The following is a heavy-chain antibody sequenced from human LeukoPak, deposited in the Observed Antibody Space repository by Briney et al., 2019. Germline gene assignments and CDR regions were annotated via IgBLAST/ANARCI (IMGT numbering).Heavy chain of an antibody. V-gene: IGHV4-34*01. Sequence: SETLSLTXAVYGGSFSGFYWSWVRQPPGKGLEWIGEINHSGNTHYNPSFRSRVTILVDASRNQFSLKLTSVTAADAAVYYSARGPDSGSHFAWFDPWGQGTLVTVSS. CDR3: ARGPDSGSHFAWFDP. CDR2: INHSGNT. D-gene: IGHD3-10*01. J-gene: IGHJ5*02. CDR1: GGSFSGFY.